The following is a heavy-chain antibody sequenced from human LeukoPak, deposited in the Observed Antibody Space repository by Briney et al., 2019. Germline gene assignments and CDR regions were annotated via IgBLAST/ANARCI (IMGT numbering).Heavy chain of an antibody. CDR1: GFTFSSYS. J-gene: IGHJ6*02. D-gene: IGHD1-14*01. CDR2: IIIISSYI. V-gene: IGHV3-21*01. CDR3: ARDAALTEGRPPYCYGMDV. Sequence: GGPLRLSCAASGFTFSSYSMNWCGQAPGKGREGWSAIIIISSYIYYAHSVKGRSTISRDNAKNSLYLQMNSLRAEDTAVYYCARDAALTEGRPPYCYGMDVWGQGTTVTVSS.